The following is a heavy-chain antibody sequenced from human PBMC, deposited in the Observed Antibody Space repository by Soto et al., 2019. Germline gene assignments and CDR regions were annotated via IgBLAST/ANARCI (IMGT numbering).Heavy chain of an antibody. CDR1: GGYISNYY. D-gene: IGHD5-18*01. V-gene: IGHV4-59*01. CDR2: IFYSGST. CDR3: AKDSGYNYGYFRWFDP. Sequence: SETLSLTCPVSGGYISNYYLSWIRQPPGRGLEWIGHIFYSGSTNYNPALKSRVTISVDTSKSQFSLKLSSVTAADTAVYYCAKDSGYNYGYFRWFDPWGQGTLVTV. J-gene: IGHJ5*02.